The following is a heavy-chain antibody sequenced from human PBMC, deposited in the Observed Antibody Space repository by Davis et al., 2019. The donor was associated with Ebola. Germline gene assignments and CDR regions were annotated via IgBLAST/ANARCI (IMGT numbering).Heavy chain of an antibody. CDR2: ITGSADLT. V-gene: IGHV3-23*01. CDR1: GFIFSNYA. Sequence: GESLKISCAASGFIFSNYAMSWVRQAPGKGLEWVSTITGSADLTHYADSVKGRFTVSRDNSKNTLYLQMNSLRAEDTAVYYCARTLNAWELLFYTVDYWGQGTLVTVSS. D-gene: IGHD1-26*01. J-gene: IGHJ4*02. CDR3: ARTLNAWELLFYTVDY.